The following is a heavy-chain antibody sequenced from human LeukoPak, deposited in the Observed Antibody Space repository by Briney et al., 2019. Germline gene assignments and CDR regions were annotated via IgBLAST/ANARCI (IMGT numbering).Heavy chain of an antibody. CDR3: AKDGGDSSGYQYYNYYYMDV. Sequence: PGGSLRLSCAASGFIFSSYGMHWVRQAPGKGLEWVAFIRFDGSAKEYADSVKGRFTISRDNSKNTVYLQMNSLRAEDTAVYYCAKDGGDSSGYQYYNYYYMDVWGKGTTVTVSS. V-gene: IGHV3-30*02. CDR1: GFIFSSYG. CDR2: IRFDGSAK. D-gene: IGHD3-22*01. J-gene: IGHJ6*03.